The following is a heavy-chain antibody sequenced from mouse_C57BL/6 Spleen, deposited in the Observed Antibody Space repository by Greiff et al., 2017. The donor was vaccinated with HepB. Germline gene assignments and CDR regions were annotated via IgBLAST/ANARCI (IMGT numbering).Heavy chain of an antibody. V-gene: IGHV1-82*01. D-gene: IGHD5-5*01. J-gene: IGHJ4*01. Sequence: VKLMESGPELVKPGASVKISCKASGYAFSSSWMNWVKQRPGKGLEWIGRIYPGDGDTNYNGTFKGKATLTADKSSSTAYMQLSSLTSEDSAVYFCARESLPYVTPYYYAMDYWGQGTSVTVSS. CDR3: ARESLPYVTPYYYAMDY. CDR1: GYAFSSSW. CDR2: IYPGDGDT.